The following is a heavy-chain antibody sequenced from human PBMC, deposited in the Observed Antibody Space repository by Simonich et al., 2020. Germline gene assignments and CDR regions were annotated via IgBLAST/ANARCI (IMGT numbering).Heavy chain of an antibody. CDR3: ARHDRWLQFYFDY. CDR1: GGSISSYY. Sequence: QVQLQESGPGLVKPSETLSLTCTVSGGSISSYYWSWIRQPPGKGLEWLGYIYYRGRTNYNPSPKSRVTISVDTSKNQFSLKLSSVTAADTAVYYCARHDRWLQFYFDYWGQGTLVTVSS. J-gene: IGHJ4*02. D-gene: IGHD5-12*01. CDR2: IYYRGRT. V-gene: IGHV4-59*08.